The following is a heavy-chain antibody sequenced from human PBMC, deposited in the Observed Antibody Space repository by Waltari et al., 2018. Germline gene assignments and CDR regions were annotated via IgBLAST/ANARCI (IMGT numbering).Heavy chain of an antibody. Sequence: QVQLQQWGAGLLKPSETLSLTCAVYGGSFSGYYWSWIRQPPGKGLEWIGEINHSGSSNYNPSLKSRVTISVDTAKNQFSLKLSSVTAADTAVYYCARGRKFTTRAFDYWGQGTLVTVSS. CDR2: INHSGSS. D-gene: IGHD2-2*01. CDR1: GGSFSGYY. CDR3: ARGRKFTTRAFDY. V-gene: IGHV4-34*01. J-gene: IGHJ4*02.